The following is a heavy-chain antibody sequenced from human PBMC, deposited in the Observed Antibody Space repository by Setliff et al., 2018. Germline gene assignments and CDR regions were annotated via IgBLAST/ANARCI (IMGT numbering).Heavy chain of an antibody. CDR1: SYSISRGYY. D-gene: IGHD3-9*01. J-gene: IGHJ4*02. CDR3: ARNDRPWRYYFDY. Sequence: LSLTCDVSSYSISRGYYWGWIRQAPGKGLEWIGSIYHSGSTYYNPSLKSRVTISVDTSKNQFSLKLSSVTAADTAVYYCARNDRPWRYYFDYWGQGTLVTVSA. CDR2: IYHSGST. V-gene: IGHV4-38-2*01.